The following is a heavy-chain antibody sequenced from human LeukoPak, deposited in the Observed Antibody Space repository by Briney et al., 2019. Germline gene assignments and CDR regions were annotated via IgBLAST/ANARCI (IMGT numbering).Heavy chain of an antibody. V-gene: IGHV5-51*01. J-gene: IGHJ6*03. CDR2: IYPGDSDT. Sequence: GESLKISCKGSGYSSTSYWIGWVRQMPGKGLEWMGIIYPGDSDTRYSPSFQGQVTISADKSISTAYLQWSSLKASDTAMYYCARGGYSSLDYYYYMDVWGKGTTVTVSS. D-gene: IGHD5-18*01. CDR3: ARGGYSSLDYYYYMDV. CDR1: GYSSTSYW.